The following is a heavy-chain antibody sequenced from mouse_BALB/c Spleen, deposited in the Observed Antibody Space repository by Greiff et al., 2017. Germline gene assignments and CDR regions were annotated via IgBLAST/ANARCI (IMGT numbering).Heavy chain of an antibody. D-gene: IGHD2-14*01. CDR1: GFTFSSYG. J-gene: IGHJ4*01. CDR2: INSNGGST. CDR3: ARRGYEGAMDY. V-gene: IGHV5-6-3*01. Sequence: DVHLVESGGGLVQPGGSLKLSCAASGFTFSSYGMSWVRQTPDKRLELVATINSNGGSTYYPDSVKGRFTISRDNAKNTLYLQMSSLKSEDTAMYYCARRGYEGAMDYWGQGTSVTVSS.